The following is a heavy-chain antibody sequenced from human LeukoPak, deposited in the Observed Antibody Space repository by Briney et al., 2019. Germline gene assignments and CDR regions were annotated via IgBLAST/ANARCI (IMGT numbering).Heavy chain of an antibody. V-gene: IGHV3-23*01. CDR2: ITGSSDTT. J-gene: IGHJ4*02. CDR1: GFTFSNYA. CDR3: ARAYGTNGYFQLPIDY. Sequence: PGQSLRLSCAASGFTFSNYAMSWVRQAPGKGLEWLSGITGSSDTTHHVDSVKGRFFISRDNSKNTLFLQMNSLRVEDTALYYCARAYGTNGYFQLPIDYWGQGTLVTVSS. D-gene: IGHD2-8*01.